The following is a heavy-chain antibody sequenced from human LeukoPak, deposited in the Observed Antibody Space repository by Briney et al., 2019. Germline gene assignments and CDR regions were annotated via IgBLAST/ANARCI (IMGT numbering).Heavy chain of an antibody. Sequence: SETLSLTCTVSGGSISSSSYYWGWIRQPPGKGLEWIGSIYYSGSTYYNPSLKSRVTISVDTSKNQFSLKLSSVTAADTAVYYCARNPRMVRGVLRSLVPDPGDYWGQGTLVTVSS. D-gene: IGHD3-10*01. V-gene: IGHV4-39*01. CDR3: ARNPRMVRGVLRSLVPDPGDY. CDR1: GGSISSSSYY. CDR2: IYYSGST. J-gene: IGHJ4*02.